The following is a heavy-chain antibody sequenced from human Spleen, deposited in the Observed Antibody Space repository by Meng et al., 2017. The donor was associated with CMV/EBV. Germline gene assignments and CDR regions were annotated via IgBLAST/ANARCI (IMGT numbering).Heavy chain of an antibody. D-gene: IGHD2-2*02. Sequence: GYHTHWVRQAPGQGLEWMGWINSNSGATHFAQKFQGRVTMTRDTSISTAYMELSSLRSDDTAVYYCARDVGALTSCYTCYYYGMDVWGQGTTVTVSS. V-gene: IGHV1-2*02. J-gene: IGHJ6*02. CDR2: INSNSGAT. CDR3: ARDVGALTSCYTCYYYGMDV. CDR1: GYH.